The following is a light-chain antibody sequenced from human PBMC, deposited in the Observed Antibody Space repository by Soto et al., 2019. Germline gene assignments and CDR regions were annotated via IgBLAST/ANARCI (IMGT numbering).Light chain of an antibody. J-gene: IGLJ3*02. CDR1: SSDVGSYNL. V-gene: IGLV2-23*01. CDR3: CSYAGTSSWV. Sequence: QSVLTQPASVSGSPGQSITISCTGTSSDVGSYNLVSWYQQHPGKAPKLMIYEGSKRPSGVPPRFSGSKSGNTASLTISGLQAEDEADYYCCSYAGTSSWVFGGGTKVTVL. CDR2: EGS.